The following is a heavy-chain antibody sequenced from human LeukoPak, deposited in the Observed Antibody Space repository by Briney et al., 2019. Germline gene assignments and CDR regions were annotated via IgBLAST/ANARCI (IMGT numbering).Heavy chain of an antibody. Sequence: QPGGSLRLSCAASGFTFSSYWMHWVRQAPGKGLVWVSRINSDGSSTSYADSVKGRFTISRDNAKNTLYLQMNSLRAEDTAVYYCARDKGFWSGSSWFDPWGQGTLVTVSS. CDR2: INSDGSST. V-gene: IGHV3-74*01. CDR1: GFTFSSYW. CDR3: ARDKGFWSGSSWFDP. D-gene: IGHD3-3*01. J-gene: IGHJ5*02.